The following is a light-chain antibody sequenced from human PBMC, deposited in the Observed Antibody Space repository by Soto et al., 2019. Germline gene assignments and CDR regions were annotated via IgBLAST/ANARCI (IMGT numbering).Light chain of an antibody. CDR1: QSISSY. V-gene: IGKV1-39*01. CDR3: QQNYSPANQ. Sequence: SHLSLSPSSLSASVGDRVTITCRASQSISSYLNWYQQKPGKAPKLLIYAASSLPSGVPSRFSGSGSGTDFTLTISRLSHEDFAAYYCQQNYSPANQFGQGTKVDIK. CDR2: AAS. J-gene: IGKJ1*01.